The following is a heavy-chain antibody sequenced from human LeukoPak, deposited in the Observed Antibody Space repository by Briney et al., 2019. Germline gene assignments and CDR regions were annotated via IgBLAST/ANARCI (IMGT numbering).Heavy chain of an antibody. Sequence: SETLSLTCAVSGGSISSYYWSWIRQPPGKGLEWIGYIHYSGSTNYNPSLKSRVTISVDTSKNQFSLKLSSVTAADTAVYYCARNGQWSAFDIWGHGTMVTVSS. J-gene: IGHJ3*02. V-gene: IGHV4-59*01. D-gene: IGHD6-19*01. CDR3: ARNGQWSAFDI. CDR2: IHYSGST. CDR1: GGSISSYY.